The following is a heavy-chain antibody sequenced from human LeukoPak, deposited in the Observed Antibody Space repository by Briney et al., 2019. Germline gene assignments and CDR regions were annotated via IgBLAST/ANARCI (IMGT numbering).Heavy chain of an antibody. V-gene: IGHV3-30*02. CDR3: ARAVAGRPDAFDS. CDR2: IRYDGSNK. Sequence: GGSLRLSCAASGFTFSSYGMHWVRQAPGKGLEWVAFIRYDGSNKYYADSVKGRFTISRDNSKNTLYLQMNSLRAEDTAVYYCARAVAGRPDAFDSWGQGTMVTVSS. D-gene: IGHD6-19*01. CDR1: GFTFSSYG. J-gene: IGHJ3*02.